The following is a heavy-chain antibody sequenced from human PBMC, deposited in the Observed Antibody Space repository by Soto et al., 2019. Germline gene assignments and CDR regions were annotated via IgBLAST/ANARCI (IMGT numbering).Heavy chain of an antibody. CDR3: ARIPGGYPYYYYGMDL. Sequence: SGPTLVNPTQTLTLTCTFSGFSLSTSGMCVSWIRQPPGKALEWLARIDWDDDKYYSTSMKTMLTISKDTSKNQVVLTMTNMDPVDTATYYCARIPGGYPYYYYGMDLWGQGTTVTVSS. CDR2: IDWDDDK. J-gene: IGHJ6*02. V-gene: IGHV2-70*11. CDR1: GFSLSTSGMC. D-gene: IGHD3-22*01.